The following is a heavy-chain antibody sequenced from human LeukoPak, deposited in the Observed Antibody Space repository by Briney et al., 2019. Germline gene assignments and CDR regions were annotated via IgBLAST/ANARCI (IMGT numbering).Heavy chain of an antibody. CDR3: ARADGYYDSSGYPDY. CDR2: INPNSGGT. J-gene: IGHJ4*02. D-gene: IGHD3-22*01. V-gene: IGHV1-2*02. CDR1: GYTFTGYY. Sequence: ASVKVSCKASGYTFTGYYMHWVRQAPGQGLEWMGWINPNSGGTNYAQKFQGRVTMTRDTSISTAYMELSRLRSDDTAVYYCARADGYYDSSGYPDYWGQGTLVTVSS.